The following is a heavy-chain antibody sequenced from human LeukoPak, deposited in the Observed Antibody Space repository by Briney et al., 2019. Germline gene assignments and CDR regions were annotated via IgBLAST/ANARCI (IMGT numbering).Heavy chain of an antibody. CDR1: GFTFSNAW. J-gene: IGHJ4*02. Sequence: GGSLRLSCAASGFTFSNAWMSWIRQAPGKGLEWVSCISSNGSTIGYADSVKGRFTISRDNAKNSLYLQMNSLRAEDTALYYCARKTIVVVTPTEYWGQGTLVTVSS. V-gene: IGHV3-11*04. CDR3: ARKTIVVVTPTEY. D-gene: IGHD3-22*01. CDR2: ISSNGSTI.